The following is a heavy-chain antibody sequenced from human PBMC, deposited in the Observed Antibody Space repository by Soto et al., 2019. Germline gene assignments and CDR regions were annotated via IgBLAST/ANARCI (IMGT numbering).Heavy chain of an antibody. J-gene: IGHJ6*02. D-gene: IGHD4-17*01. CDR3: ARGDYGDYHSYYYGMEV. Sequence: QVQLVQSGAEVKKPGSLVRVSCKASGGTFSNYAISWVRQAPGQGLEWVGGIIPISGTPSYGQKFQGRVTITADESTGTAYMELSSLGAEDTAVFYCARGDYGDYHSYYYGMEVWGQGTTVTVSS. CDR2: IIPISGTP. CDR1: GGTFSNYA. V-gene: IGHV1-69*01.